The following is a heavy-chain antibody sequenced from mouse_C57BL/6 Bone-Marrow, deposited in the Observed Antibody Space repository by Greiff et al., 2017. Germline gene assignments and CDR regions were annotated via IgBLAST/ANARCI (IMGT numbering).Heavy chain of an antibody. Sequence: EVKLVESGGGLVQSGRSLRLSCATSGFTFSDFYMEWVRQAPGKGLEWIAASRNKANDYTTEYSASVKGRFIVSRDTSQSILYLQMNALRAEDTAIYYCARDEGLLLFVYWGQGTLVTVSA. D-gene: IGHD2-3*01. J-gene: IGHJ3*01. CDR2: SRNKANDYTT. CDR3: ARDEGLLLFVY. V-gene: IGHV7-1*01. CDR1: GFTFSDFY.